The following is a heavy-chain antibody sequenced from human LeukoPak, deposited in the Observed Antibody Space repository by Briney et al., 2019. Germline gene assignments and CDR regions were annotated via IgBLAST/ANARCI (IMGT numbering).Heavy chain of an antibody. CDR2: INPSGGST. J-gene: IGHJ4*02. CDR3: ARSWPDYYFDH. D-gene: IGHD4/OR15-4a*01. Sequence: ASVKVSCKASGYTFTSYYIHWVRQAPGPGLEWMGIINPSGGSTSYAQKFQSRVTVTRDTSTSTVPMELSSLRSEDTAVYYCARSWPDYYFDHWGQGTLVTVSS. V-gene: IGHV1-46*01. CDR1: GYTFTSYY.